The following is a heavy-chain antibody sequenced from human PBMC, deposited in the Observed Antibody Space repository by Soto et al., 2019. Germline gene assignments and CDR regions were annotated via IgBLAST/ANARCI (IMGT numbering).Heavy chain of an antibody. D-gene: IGHD3-3*01. CDR2: IKQDGSEK. V-gene: IGHV3-7*05. Sequence: EVQLVESGGGLVQPGGSLRLSCAASGFTFSSYWMSWVRQAPGKGLEWVANIKQDGSEKYYVDSVKGRFTISRDNAKNSLYLQMNSLRAEDTAVYYCARETATSIFGVVITMYYYYYGMDAWGQGTTVTVSS. CDR3: ARETATSIFGVVITMYYYYYGMDA. J-gene: IGHJ6*02. CDR1: GFTFSSYW.